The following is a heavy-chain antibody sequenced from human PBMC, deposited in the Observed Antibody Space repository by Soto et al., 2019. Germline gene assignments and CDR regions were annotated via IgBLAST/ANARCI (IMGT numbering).Heavy chain of an antibody. CDR3: ARDDNSSGSLPGY. CDR1: GGTFSSYT. Sequence: ASVKVSCEASGGTFSSYTISWVRQAPGQGLEWMGRIIPILGIANYAQKFQGRVTITADKSTSTAYMELSSLRSEDTAVYYCARDDNSSGSLPGYWGQGTLVTVPQ. J-gene: IGHJ4*02. D-gene: IGHD6-19*01. V-gene: IGHV1-69*04. CDR2: IIPILGIA.